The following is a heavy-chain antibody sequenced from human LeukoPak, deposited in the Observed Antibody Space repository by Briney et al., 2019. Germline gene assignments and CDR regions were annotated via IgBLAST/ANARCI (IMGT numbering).Heavy chain of an antibody. CDR3: ARRRPRRTGYSSSWSPLEAFDI. CDR1: GGSFSGYY. CDR2: INHSGST. D-gene: IGHD6-13*01. V-gene: IGHV4-34*01. J-gene: IGHJ3*02. Sequence: SETLSLTCAVYGGSFSGYYWSWIRQPPGKGLEWIGEINHSGSTNYNPSLKSRVTISVDTSKNQFSLKLSSVTAADTAVYYCARRRPRRTGYSSSWSPLEAFDIWGQGTMVTVSS.